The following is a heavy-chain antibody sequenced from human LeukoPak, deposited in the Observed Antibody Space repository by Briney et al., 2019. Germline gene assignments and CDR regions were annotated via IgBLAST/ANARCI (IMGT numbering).Heavy chain of an antibody. D-gene: IGHD6-13*01. CDR1: GGSISSYY. V-gene: IGHV4-59*01. CDR2: IYCSGST. Sequence: KPSETLSLTCTVSGGSISSYYWSWIRQPPGKGLEWIGYIYCSGSTNYNPSLKSRVTISVDTSKNQFSLKLSSVTAADTAVYYCARDGATGYSSSWMGFDYWGQGTLVTVSS. CDR3: ARDGATGYSSSWMGFDY. J-gene: IGHJ4*02.